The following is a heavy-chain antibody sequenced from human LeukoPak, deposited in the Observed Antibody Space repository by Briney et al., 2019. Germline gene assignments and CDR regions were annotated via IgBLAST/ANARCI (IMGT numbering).Heavy chain of an antibody. J-gene: IGHJ2*01. D-gene: IGHD1-26*01. CDR3: ARAPEWVLCWYFDL. V-gene: IGHV3-23*01. CDR2: ISASGDVT. CDR1: RFSFSTYP. Sequence: GGSLRLSCEASRFSFSTYPMGWVRRAPGKGLEWVSGISASGDVTFHADPLKGRFTISRDNSMNTLYLQMNSLRAEDTAVYYCARAPEWVLCWYFDLWGRGTLVTVSS.